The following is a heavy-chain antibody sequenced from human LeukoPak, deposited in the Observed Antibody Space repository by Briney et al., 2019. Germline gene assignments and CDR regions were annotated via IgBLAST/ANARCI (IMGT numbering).Heavy chain of an antibody. Sequence: SETLSLTCTVSGGSISSFYLTWFRQPPGKGLEGIGHFHDSEGTKYNPSLMSRAAISEDTSKNQFSLMVNSVTAADTAVYYCARGDPSGRPGIAFDYWGQGTLVTVSS. D-gene: IGHD1-26*01. CDR2: FHDSEGT. CDR3: ARGDPSGRPGIAFDY. J-gene: IGHJ4*02. V-gene: IGHV4-59*01. CDR1: GGSISSFY.